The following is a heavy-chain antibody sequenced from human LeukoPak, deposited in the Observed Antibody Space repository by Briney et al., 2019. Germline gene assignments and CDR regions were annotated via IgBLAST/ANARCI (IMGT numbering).Heavy chain of an antibody. CDR3: ARAAITGTTLWFDP. Sequence: GGSLRLSCAASGFTFSDYYMSWTRQAPGKGLEWVSYISSSSSYTNYADSVKGRFTISRDNAKNSLYLQMNSLRAEDTAVYYCARAAITGTTLWFDPWGQGTLVTVSS. V-gene: IGHV3-11*05. CDR2: ISSSSSYT. D-gene: IGHD1-20*01. CDR1: GFTFSDYY. J-gene: IGHJ5*02.